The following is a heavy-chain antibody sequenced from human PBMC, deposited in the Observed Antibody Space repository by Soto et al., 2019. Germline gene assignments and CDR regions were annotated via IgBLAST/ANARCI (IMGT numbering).Heavy chain of an antibody. J-gene: IGHJ5*01. CDR1: GGSFSDYY. CDR3: ARGGAPSRGASFARLES. V-gene: IGHV4-34*01. CDR2: INHSGST. D-gene: IGHD1-26*01. Sequence: SETLSLTCAVYGGSFSDYYWTWVRQPPGKGLEWIGEINHSGSTNFNPSLKSRVTISVDMSKNQFSLQLSSVTAADTAVYYCARGGAPSRGASFARLESWGQGTLVTVSS.